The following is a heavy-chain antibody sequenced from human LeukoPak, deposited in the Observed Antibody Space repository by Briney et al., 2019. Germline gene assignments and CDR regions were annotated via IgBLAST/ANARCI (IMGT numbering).Heavy chain of an antibody. V-gene: IGHV3-23*01. D-gene: IGHD3-16*01. CDR1: GFFFRMYA. Sequence: GGSLRLSCVGSGFFFRMYAMNWVRQTPGKGLEWVSTISGSADRTYYADSVKGRFTISRDNSKNTVYLQLSSLRAADTAVYFCAKRRDYDDYSYSRFYPDSWGQGTLVTVSS. CDR3: AKRRDYDDYSYSRFYPDS. CDR2: ISGSADRT. J-gene: IGHJ4*02.